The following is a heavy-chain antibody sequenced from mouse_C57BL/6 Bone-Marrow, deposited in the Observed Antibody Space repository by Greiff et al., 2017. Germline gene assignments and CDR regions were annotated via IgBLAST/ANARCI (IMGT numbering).Heavy chain of an antibody. J-gene: IGHJ4*01. CDR2: ISSGSSTI. CDR1: GFTFSDYG. Sequence: EVKLMESGGGLVKPGGSLKLSCAASGFTFSDYGMHWVRQAPEKGLGWVAYISSGSSTIYYADTVKGRFTISRDNAKNTLFLQMTSLRSEDTAMYYCARNFPLYYSYAMDYWGQGTSVTVSS. V-gene: IGHV5-17*01. CDR3: ARNFPLYYSYAMDY. D-gene: IGHD1-1*01.